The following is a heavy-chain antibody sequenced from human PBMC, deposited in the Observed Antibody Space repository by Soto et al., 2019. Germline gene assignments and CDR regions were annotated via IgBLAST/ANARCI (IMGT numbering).Heavy chain of an antibody. J-gene: IGHJ5*02. CDR1: GFSFSSYW. CDR3: ARGVGESNPSGPRDNWFDP. V-gene: IGHV3-7*01. D-gene: IGHD3-10*01. Sequence: PGGSLRLSCAASGFSFSSYWMTWVRQAPGKGLEWVANIIRDGSETYYVDSVKGRFTISRDNAKNSVYLQMNSLRAADTAVYYCARGVGESNPSGPRDNWFDPWGQGTLVTVSS. CDR2: IIRDGSET.